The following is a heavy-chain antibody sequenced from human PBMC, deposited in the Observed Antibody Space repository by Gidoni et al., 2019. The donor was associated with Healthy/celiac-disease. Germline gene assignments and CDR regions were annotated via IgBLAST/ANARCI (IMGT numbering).Heavy chain of an antibody. CDR1: GFTFSSYS. CDR3: ARGMRDGYNPAYYFDY. CDR2: ISSSSSYI. Sequence: EVQLVESGGGLVKPGGSLRLSCAASGFTFSSYSMNWVRQAPGKGLEWVSSISSSSSYIYYADSVKGRFTISRDNAKNSLYLQMNSLRAEDTAVYYCARGMRDGYNPAYYFDYWGQGTLVTVSS. V-gene: IGHV3-21*01. J-gene: IGHJ4*02. D-gene: IGHD5-12*01.